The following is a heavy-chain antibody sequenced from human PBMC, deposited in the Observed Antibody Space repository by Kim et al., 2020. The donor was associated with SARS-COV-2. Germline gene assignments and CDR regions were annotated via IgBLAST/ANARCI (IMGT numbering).Heavy chain of an antibody. CDR1: GGSISSSSYY. V-gene: IGHV4-39*01. CDR2: IYYSGST. J-gene: IGHJ4*02. D-gene: IGHD3-16*01. CDR3: ARHGLTVTFDY. Sequence: SETLSLTCTVSGGSISSSSYYWGWIRQPPGKGLEWIGSIYYSGSTYYNPSLKSRVTISVDTSKNQFSLKLSSVTAADTAVYYCARHGLTVTFDYWGQETLVTVSS.